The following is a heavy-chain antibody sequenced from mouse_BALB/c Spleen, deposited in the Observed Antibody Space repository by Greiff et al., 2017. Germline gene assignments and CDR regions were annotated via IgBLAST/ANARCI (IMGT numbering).Heavy chain of an antibody. Sequence: EVHLVESGPGLVKPSQSLSLTCSVTGYSITSGYYWNWIRQFPGNKLEWMGYISYDGSNNYNPSLKNRISITRDTSKNQFFLKLNSVTTEDTATYYCARDLGVRGPWFAYWGQGTLVTVSA. CDR2: ISYDGSN. V-gene: IGHV3-6*02. J-gene: IGHJ3*01. D-gene: IGHD3-1*01. CDR3: ARDLGVRGPWFAY. CDR1: GYSITSGYY.